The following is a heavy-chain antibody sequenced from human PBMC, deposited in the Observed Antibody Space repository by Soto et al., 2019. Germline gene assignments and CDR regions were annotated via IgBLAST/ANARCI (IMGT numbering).Heavy chain of an antibody. CDR1: GGSFSGYY. Sequence: SETLSLTCAVYGGSFSGYYWSWIRQPPGKGLEWIGEINHSGSTNYNPSLKSRVTISVDTSKNQFSLKLSSVTAADTAVYYCAIAARNRFDPWGQGTLVTVSS. CDR3: AIAARNRFDP. CDR2: INHSGST. V-gene: IGHV4-34*01. J-gene: IGHJ5*02.